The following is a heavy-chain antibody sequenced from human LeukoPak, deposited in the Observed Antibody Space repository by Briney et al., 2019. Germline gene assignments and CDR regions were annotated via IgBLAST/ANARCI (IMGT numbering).Heavy chain of an antibody. Sequence: SETLSLTCTVSGGSISSSSYYWGWIRQPPGKGLEWIGSIYYSGSTYYNPSLKSRVTISVDTSKNQFSLKLSSVTAADTAVYYCARDIALRGYDFWSGYYTGYYFDYWGQGTLVTVSS. CDR2: IYYSGST. CDR1: GGSISSSSYY. J-gene: IGHJ4*02. CDR3: ARDIALRGYDFWSGYYTGYYFDY. V-gene: IGHV4-39*02. D-gene: IGHD3-3*01.